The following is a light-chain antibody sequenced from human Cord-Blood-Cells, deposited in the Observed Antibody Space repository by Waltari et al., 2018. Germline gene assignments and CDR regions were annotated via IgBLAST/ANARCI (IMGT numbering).Light chain of an antibody. CDR3: QQYNXXXPLT. J-gene: IGKJ4*01. CDR2: GAS. Sequence: EIVMTQTPATXSVAPGARATLSCRASENVSSNXXWYQQKPGQAPSLLIYGASTRATGIPARFSCSGXGTXFTLTXXSLQSEDFAVYYCQQYNXXXPLTFGGGTKVEIK. V-gene: IGKV3-15*01. CDR1: ENVSSN.